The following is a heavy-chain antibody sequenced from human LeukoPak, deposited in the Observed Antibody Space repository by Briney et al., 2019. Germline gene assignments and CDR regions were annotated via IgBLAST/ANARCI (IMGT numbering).Heavy chain of an antibody. J-gene: IGHJ4*02. CDR3: ARRGSVVRGSYYFDY. CDR1: GGSISSSSYY. Sequence: SETLSLTCTVSGGSISSSSYYWGWIRQPPGKGLEWIGSIYYSGSTYYNPSLKSRVTISVDTSKNQFSLKLSSVTAADTAVYYCARRGSVVRGSYYFDYWGQGTLVTVSS. V-gene: IGHV4-39*01. D-gene: IGHD3-16*01. CDR2: IYYSGST.